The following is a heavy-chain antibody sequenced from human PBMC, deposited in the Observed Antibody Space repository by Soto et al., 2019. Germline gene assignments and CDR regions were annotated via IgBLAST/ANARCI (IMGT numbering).Heavy chain of an antibody. Sequence: ASVKVSCKASGGTFSSYAISWVRQAPGQGLEWMGGIIPIFGTANYAQKFQGRVTITADESTSTAYMELSSLRSEDTAVYYCAPALGYCSSTSCGKWFDPWGQGTLVTVSS. CDR1: GGTFSSYA. CDR2: IIPIFGTA. CDR3: APALGYCSSTSCGKWFDP. J-gene: IGHJ5*02. D-gene: IGHD2-2*01. V-gene: IGHV1-69*13.